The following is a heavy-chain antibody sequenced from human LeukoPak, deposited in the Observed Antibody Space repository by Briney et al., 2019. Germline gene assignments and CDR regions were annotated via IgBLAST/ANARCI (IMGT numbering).Heavy chain of an antibody. CDR2: IYSGGST. CDR3: ARNGDTAMVQPFDY. Sequence: GGSLRLSCAASGFTVSSNYMSWVRQAPGKGLEWVSVIYSGGSTCYADSVKGRFTISRDNSKNTLYLQMNSLRAEDTAVYYCARNGDTAMVQPFDYWGQGTLVTVSS. D-gene: IGHD5-18*01. CDR1: GFTVSSNY. J-gene: IGHJ4*02. V-gene: IGHV3-66*01.